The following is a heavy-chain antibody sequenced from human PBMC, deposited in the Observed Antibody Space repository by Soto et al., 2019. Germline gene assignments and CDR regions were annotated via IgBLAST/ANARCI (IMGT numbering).Heavy chain of an antibody. CDR3: ARQKADTGYDTSLDY. D-gene: IGHD3-9*01. Sequence: XESLKISCRVSGYSFTNYWIAWVRQMPGKGLEWMGIIYPGASDIRYSPSFQGPVTISADKSISTAYLQWSSLKASDTAIYYCARQKADTGYDTSLDYWGQGTLVTVSS. V-gene: IGHV5-51*01. J-gene: IGHJ4*02. CDR1: GYSFTNYW. CDR2: IYPGASDI.